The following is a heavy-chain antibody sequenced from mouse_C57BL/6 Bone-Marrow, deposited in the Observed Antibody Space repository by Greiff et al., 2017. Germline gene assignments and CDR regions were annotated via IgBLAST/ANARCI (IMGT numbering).Heavy chain of an antibody. CDR3: AGRGDY. CDR1: GYAFSSSW. CDR2: IYPGDGDT. V-gene: IGHV1-82*01. J-gene: IGHJ4*01. Sequence: VQLQQSGPELVKPGASVKISCKASGYAFSSSWMNWVKQRPGKGLEWIGRIYPGDGDTNYNGKFKGKATRTADKSSSTAYMQLSSLTSEDSAVYFCAGRGDYWGQGTSVTVSS.